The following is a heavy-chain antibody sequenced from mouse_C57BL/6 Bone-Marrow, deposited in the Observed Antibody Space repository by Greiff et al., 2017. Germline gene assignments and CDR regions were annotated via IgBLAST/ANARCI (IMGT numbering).Heavy chain of an antibody. D-gene: IGHD2-2*01. CDR3: TRSTMVTYWYFGV. CDR1: GYSFTSGYY. V-gene: IGHV3-6*01. Sequence: EVQLVESGPGLVKPSQSLSLTCSVTGYSFTSGYYWNWIRQFPGNKLEWMGYISYDGSNNYNPSLKKLITITRDTSKNQFFLMLNSVTAEDAATYYCTRSTMVTYWYFGVWGTGTTVTVAS. J-gene: IGHJ1*03. CDR2: ISYDGSN.